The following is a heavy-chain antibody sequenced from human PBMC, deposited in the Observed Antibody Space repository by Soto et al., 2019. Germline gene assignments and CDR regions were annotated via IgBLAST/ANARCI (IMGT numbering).Heavy chain of an antibody. CDR3: ARVLKFDTISGVYYGMDV. D-gene: IGHD3-9*01. CDR1: GGSISSSNW. J-gene: IGHJ6*02. CDR2: IYHSGST. V-gene: IGHV4-4*02. Sequence: QVQLQESGPGLVKPSGTLSLTCAVSGGSISSSNWWSWVRQPPGKGLEWIGEIYHSGSTNYNPSLNSRVTIAIDKSKSLCSLKLSSVTAADTAVYYCARVLKFDTISGVYYGMDVWGQGTTVTVSS.